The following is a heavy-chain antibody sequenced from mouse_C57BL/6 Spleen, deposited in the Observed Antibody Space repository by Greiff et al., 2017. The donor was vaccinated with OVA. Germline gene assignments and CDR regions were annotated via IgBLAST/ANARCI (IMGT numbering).Heavy chain of an antibody. Sequence: QVQLQQSGPELVKPGASVKISCKASGYTFTDYYINWVKQRPGQGLEWIGWFFPGSGSTYYNEKFKGKATLTVDKSSSTAYMLLSSLTSEDSAVYFCATHYGSSYYFDYWGQGTTLTVSS. D-gene: IGHD1-1*01. CDR3: ATHYGSSYYFDY. V-gene: IGHV1-75*01. CDR1: GYTFTDYY. J-gene: IGHJ2*01. CDR2: FFPGSGST.